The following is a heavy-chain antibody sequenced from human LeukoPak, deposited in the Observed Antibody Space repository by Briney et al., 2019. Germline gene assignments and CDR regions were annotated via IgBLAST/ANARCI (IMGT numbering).Heavy chain of an antibody. CDR2: IYHSGST. J-gene: IGHJ5*02. CDR3: ARDVLAHPNWLTP. V-gene: IGHV4-38-2*02. Sequence: SETLSLTCTVSGYSISSGYYWGWIRQPPGKGLEWIGSIYHSGSTYYNPSLKSRVTISVDTSKNQFPLKLSSVTAADTAVYYCARDVLAHPNWLTPGAREPWSPSPQ. D-gene: IGHD2-8*02. CDR1: GYSISSGYY.